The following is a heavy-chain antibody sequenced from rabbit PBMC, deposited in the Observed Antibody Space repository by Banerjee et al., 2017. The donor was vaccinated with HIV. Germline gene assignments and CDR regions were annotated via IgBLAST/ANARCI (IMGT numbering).Heavy chain of an antibody. CDR2: IGAGSSGDT. CDR3: ARDPAGREDFNL. Sequence: QSLEESGGDLVQPGASLTLTCTASGFDFSSNIMCWVRQAPGKGLEWVACIGAGSSGDTYYASWAKGRFTISRTSSTTVALQMTSLTVADTATYFCARDPAGREDFNLWGPGTLVTVS. J-gene: IGHJ4*01. CDR1: GFDFSSNI. D-gene: IGHD4-2*01. V-gene: IGHV1S40*01.